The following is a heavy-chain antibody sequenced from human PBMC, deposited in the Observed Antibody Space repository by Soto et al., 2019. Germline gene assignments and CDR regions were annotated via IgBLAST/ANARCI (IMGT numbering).Heavy chain of an antibody. J-gene: IGHJ3*02. CDR1: GFTFSNAW. D-gene: IGHD3-10*01. V-gene: IGHV3-33*08. Sequence: PGGSLRLSCAASGFTFSNAWINWVRQAPGKGLEWVAVIWYDGSNKYYADSVKGRFTISRDNSKNTLYLLMNSLRAEDTAVYYCARDGSGDRHAFDIWGQGTMVTVSS. CDR2: IWYDGSNK. CDR3: ARDGSGDRHAFDI.